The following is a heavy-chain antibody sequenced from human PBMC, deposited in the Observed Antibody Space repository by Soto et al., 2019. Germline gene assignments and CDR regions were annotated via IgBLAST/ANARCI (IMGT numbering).Heavy chain of an antibody. V-gene: IGHV3-49*03. D-gene: IGHD3-3*01. CDR2: IRSTAYGGTT. CDR3: TRGDFWSGYYTPYWFDP. CDR1: GFTFGDYA. Sequence: GGSLRLSCTASGFTFGDYAMSWFRQAPGKGLEWVGFIRSTAYGGTTEYAASVKGRFTISRDDSKSIAYLQMNSLKTEDTAVYYCTRGDFWSGYYTPYWFDPWGQGTLVTVSS. J-gene: IGHJ5*02.